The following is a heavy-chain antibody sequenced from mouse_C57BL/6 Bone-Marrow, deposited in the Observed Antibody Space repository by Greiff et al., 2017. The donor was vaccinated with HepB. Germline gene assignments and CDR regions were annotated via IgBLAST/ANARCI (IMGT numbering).Heavy chain of an antibody. Sequence: EVKLVESVAELVRPGASVKLSCTASGFNIKNTYMHWVKQRPEQGLEWIGRIDPANGNTKYAPKFQGKATITADTSSNTAYLQLSSLTSEDTAIYYCARSALDSSGYGAMDYWGQGTSVTVSS. CDR1: GFNIKNTY. CDR3: ARSALDSSGYGAMDY. CDR2: IDPANGNT. V-gene: IGHV14-3*01. D-gene: IGHD3-2*02. J-gene: IGHJ4*01.